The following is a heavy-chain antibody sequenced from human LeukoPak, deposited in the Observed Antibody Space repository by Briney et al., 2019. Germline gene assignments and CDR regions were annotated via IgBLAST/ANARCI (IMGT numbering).Heavy chain of an antibody. D-gene: IGHD1-14*01. CDR2: INHSGST. V-gene: IGHV4-34*01. Sequence: SETLSLTCAVYGGSFSGYYWSWIRQPPGKGLEWIGEINHSGSTNYNPSLKSRVTISVDTSKNQFSLKLSSVTAADTAVYHCATHTGVASFDYWGQGTLVTVSS. CDR1: GGSFSGYY. CDR3: ATHTGVASFDY. J-gene: IGHJ4*02.